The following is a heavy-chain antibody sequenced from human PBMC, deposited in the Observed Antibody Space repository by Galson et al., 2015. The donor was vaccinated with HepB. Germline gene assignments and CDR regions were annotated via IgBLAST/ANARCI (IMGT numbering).Heavy chain of an antibody. CDR3: ATSRDNRNDLYAFDI. Sequence: SLRLSCAAFGLTFSFYSMNWVRQAPGKGLEWVSCVSRSSTYIYYGDSVKGRFTVSRDNAKNSLYLQMNSLRGEDTAVYYCATSRDNRNDLYAFDIWAKGQWLPSLQ. D-gene: IGHD1-1*01. CDR1: GLTFSFYS. V-gene: IGHV3-21*01. CDR2: VSRSSTYI. J-gene: IGHJ3*02.